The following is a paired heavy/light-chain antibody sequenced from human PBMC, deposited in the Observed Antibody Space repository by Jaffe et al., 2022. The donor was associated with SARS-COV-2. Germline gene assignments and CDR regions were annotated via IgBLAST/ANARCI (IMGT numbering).Light chain of an antibody. J-gene: IGKJ2*01. CDR3: QQYGPSPMYT. V-gene: IGKV3-20*01. CDR1: QALSSTY. Sequence: EIVLTQSPGTLSLSPGEGATLSCRTSQALSSTYLAWYQQKPGQAPRLLIYAASSRATGIPDRFSGSGSATDFTLTISSLEPEDFAVYYCQQYGPSPMYTFGQGTKLEIK. CDR2: AAS.
Heavy chain of an antibody. V-gene: IGHV4-4*02. CDR1: VDSINRDNW. Sequence: QVQLRESGPGLVMPSGTLSLTCAVSVDSINRDNWWTWVRQPPGKGLEWIGEIHQSGNTNYNPSLKSRATMSVDTSMNQLSLKLTSVTAADTAVYYCARATPYKLDYWGQGTLVTVSS. CDR2: IHQSGNT. J-gene: IGHJ4*02. CDR3: ARATPYKLDY. D-gene: IGHD1-1*01.